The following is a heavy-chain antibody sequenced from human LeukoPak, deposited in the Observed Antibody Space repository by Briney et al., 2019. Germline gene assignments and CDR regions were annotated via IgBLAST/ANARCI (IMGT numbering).Heavy chain of an antibody. Sequence: ASVKVSCKASGYTFTGYYMHWVRQAPGQGLEWMGWINPNSGGTNYAQKFQGRVTMTRDTSINTAYMQLNTLTSDDTAVYYCARGRTSSWYGSFDHWGQGTLVTVSS. CDR3: ARGRTSSWYGSFDH. V-gene: IGHV1-2*02. CDR1: GYTFTGYY. CDR2: INPNSGGT. D-gene: IGHD6-13*01. J-gene: IGHJ4*02.